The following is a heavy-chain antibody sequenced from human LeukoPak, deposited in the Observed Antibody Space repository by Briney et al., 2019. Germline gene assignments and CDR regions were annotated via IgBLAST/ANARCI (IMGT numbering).Heavy chain of an antibody. J-gene: IGHJ4*02. D-gene: IGHD3-22*01. CDR2: INHSGST. Sequence: PSETLSLTCAVYGGSFSGYYWSWIRQPPGKRLEWIGEINHSGSTNYNPSLKSRVTISVDTSKNQFSLKLSSVTAADTAVYYCARGILVDYYDSSGYSYWGQGTLVTVSS. V-gene: IGHV4-34*01. CDR1: GGSFSGYY. CDR3: ARGILVDYYDSSGYSY.